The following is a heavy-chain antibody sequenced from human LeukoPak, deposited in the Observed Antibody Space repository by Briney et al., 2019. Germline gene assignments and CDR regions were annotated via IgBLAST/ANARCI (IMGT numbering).Heavy chain of an antibody. CDR2: IRGSGSGM. Sequence: GGSLRLSCAISGFSVSNYYMSWVRQAPGKGLEWVANIRGSGSGMGSGNYYAGSVKGRFTISRDNAKNSLYLQMNSLRAEDTAFYYCARDDNWGFDYWGQGALVTVSS. V-gene: IGHV3-11*04. D-gene: IGHD7-27*01. CDR1: GFSVSNYY. J-gene: IGHJ4*02. CDR3: ARDDNWGFDY.